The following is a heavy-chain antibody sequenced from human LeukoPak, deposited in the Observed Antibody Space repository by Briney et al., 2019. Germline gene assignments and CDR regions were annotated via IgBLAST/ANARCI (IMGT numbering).Heavy chain of an antibody. CDR2: IYSSGST. CDR1: GGSISSYY. D-gene: IGHD6-13*01. J-gene: IGHJ4*02. CDR3: ARGGSSTWRIGYYFDF. Sequence: SETLSLTCTVSGGSISSYYWNWIRQAPGKGLEWIGFIYSSGSTNYNLSLKSRVTMSVDTSKNQFSLKLRSVTDADTAVYHCARGGSSTWRIGYYFDFWGQGTLVTVSS. V-gene: IGHV4-59*01.